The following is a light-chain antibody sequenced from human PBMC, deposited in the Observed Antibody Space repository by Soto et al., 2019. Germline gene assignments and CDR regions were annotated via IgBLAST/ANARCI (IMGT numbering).Light chain of an antibody. CDR3: QQYNNWPPYT. CDR2: GAS. V-gene: IGKV3-15*01. J-gene: IGKJ2*01. CDR1: QSVSGY. Sequence: IVLTQSPATLSLSPGERATLSCRASQSVSGYLAWYQQKPGQAPRLLIYGASTRATGIPARFSGSGSGTEFTLTISSLQSEDFAVYYCQQYNNWPPYTFGQGTKVDIK.